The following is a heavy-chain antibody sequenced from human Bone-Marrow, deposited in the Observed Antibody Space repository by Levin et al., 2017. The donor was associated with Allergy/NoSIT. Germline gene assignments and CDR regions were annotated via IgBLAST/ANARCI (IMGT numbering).Heavy chain of an antibody. CDR3: ARDIPLHDYGDLYHAFDI. J-gene: IGHJ3*02. D-gene: IGHD4-17*01. Sequence: SETLSLTCTVSGGSINSGGYYWSWIRQRPGGGLEWIVYIYYTGSTNYNPSLKSRVTISEDTSENQFSLNLSSVTAADTAVYYCARDIPLHDYGDLYHAFDIWGQGTMVIVSS. V-gene: IGHV4-31*03. CDR1: GGSINSGGYY. CDR2: IYYTGST.